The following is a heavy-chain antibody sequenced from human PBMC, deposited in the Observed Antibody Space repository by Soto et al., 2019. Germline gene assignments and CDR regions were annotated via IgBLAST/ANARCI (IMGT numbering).Heavy chain of an antibody. V-gene: IGHV3-11*01. Sequence: QVQLVESGGGLVKPGGSLRLSCAASGFTFSDYYMSWIRQAPGKGLEWVSYISSSGSTIYYADSVKGRFTISRDNPNNARDLQMSCLRAEDTAVYYCARDRLYCSGGSCYSRSYYYYGMDVWGQGTTVTVSS. D-gene: IGHD2-15*01. CDR2: ISSSGSTI. CDR1: GFTFSDYY. CDR3: ARDRLYCSGGSCYSRSYYYYGMDV. J-gene: IGHJ6*02.